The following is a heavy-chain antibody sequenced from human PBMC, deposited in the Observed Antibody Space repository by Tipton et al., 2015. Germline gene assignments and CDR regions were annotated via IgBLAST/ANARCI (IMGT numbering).Heavy chain of an antibody. V-gene: IGHV3-11*04. CDR3: ARSIGWGYDP. CDR1: GFIFTDYY. Sequence: SLRLSCAASGFIFTDYYMSWLRQAPGKGLEWLSYISTNSRTIYYIDSVKGRFTISRDNAKNSLYLQMDNLRVEDTGVYHCARSIGWGYDPWGQGTLVTVSS. J-gene: IGHJ5*02. D-gene: IGHD1-26*01. CDR2: ISTNSRTI.